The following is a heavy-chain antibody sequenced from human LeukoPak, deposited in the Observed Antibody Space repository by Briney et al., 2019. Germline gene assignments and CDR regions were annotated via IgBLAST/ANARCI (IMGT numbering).Heavy chain of an antibody. CDR2: IRFDGSYT. Sequence: GGSLRLSCAASGFTFSTSGMHWVRQAPGKGLEWVAFIRFDGSYTYQTDTVKGRFTISRDNSKNTLFLQMNSLRAEDTAVYYCARGDFRWEMATTIAFDIWGQGTMVTVSS. D-gene: IGHD5-24*01. CDR3: ARGDFRWEMATTIAFDI. V-gene: IGHV3-30*02. CDR1: GFTFSTSG. J-gene: IGHJ3*02.